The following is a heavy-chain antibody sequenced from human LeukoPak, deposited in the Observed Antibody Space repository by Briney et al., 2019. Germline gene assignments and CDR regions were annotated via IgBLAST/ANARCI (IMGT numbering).Heavy chain of an antibody. D-gene: IGHD5-18*01. J-gene: IGHJ4*02. CDR2: IYYSGST. Sequence: PSETLSLTCTVSGYSISSGYYRGWIRQPPGKGLEWIGSIYYSGSTYYNPSLKSRVTISVDTSKNQFSLKLSSVTAADTAVYYCARHSYGRNYWGQGTLVTVSS. CDR3: ARHSYGRNY. CDR1: GYSISSGYY. V-gene: IGHV4-38-2*02.